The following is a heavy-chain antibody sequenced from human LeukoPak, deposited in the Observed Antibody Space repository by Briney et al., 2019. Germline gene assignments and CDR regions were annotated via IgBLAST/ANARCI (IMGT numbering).Heavy chain of an antibody. CDR2: LSGSSSYI. J-gene: IGHJ3*02. CDR1: GFTFSIYS. D-gene: IGHD3-10*01. Sequence: GGSLRLSCAASGFTFSIYSMNWVRQAPGKGLEWVSSLSGSSSYIFYADSVKGRFTISRDNAKNSLFLQMNSLRAEDTAVYFCARWGSGDSFDIWGQGTMVTVSS. CDR3: ARWGSGDSFDI. V-gene: IGHV3-21*01.